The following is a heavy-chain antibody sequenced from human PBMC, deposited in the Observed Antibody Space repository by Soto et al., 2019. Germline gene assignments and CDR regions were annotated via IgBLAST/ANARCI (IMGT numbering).Heavy chain of an antibody. D-gene: IGHD1-1*01. CDR2: SSNSGTFS. Sequence: PEESLRLSCEVSGFTFSDYYISWIRQAPGKGLEWISYSSNSGTFSRYADSVKGRFSISRDNTKNLLYLQMNSLRAEDTAVYYCARSGDNYNRLDYWGQGTPVTVSS. CDR3: ARSGDNYNRLDY. J-gene: IGHJ4*02. V-gene: IGHV3-11*06. CDR1: GFTFSDYY.